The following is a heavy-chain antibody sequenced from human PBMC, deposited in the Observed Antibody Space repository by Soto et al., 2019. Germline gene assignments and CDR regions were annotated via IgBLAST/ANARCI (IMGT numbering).Heavy chain of an antibody. CDR1: GGSISSYY. V-gene: IGHV4-59*01. CDR2: IYYSGST. D-gene: IGHD2-15*01. Sequence: SETLSLTCTVSGGSISSYYWSWIRQPPGKGLKRIGYIYYSGSTNYNPSLKSRVTISVDTSKNQFSLKLSSVTAADTAVYYCARESPYCSGGSCYIDYWGQGTLVTVS. CDR3: ARESPYCSGGSCYIDY. J-gene: IGHJ4*02.